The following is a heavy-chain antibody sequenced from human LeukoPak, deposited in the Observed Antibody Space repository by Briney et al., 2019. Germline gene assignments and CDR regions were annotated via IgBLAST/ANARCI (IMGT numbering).Heavy chain of an antibody. J-gene: IGHJ6*03. CDR1: GFTFGDNP. V-gene: IGHV3-49*04. D-gene: IGHD6-6*01. Sequence: GGSLRLSCTASGFTFGDNPLNWVRQAPGKGLEWVGLIRSDRYGGTSEYVASVNGRFSISRDDSRNILYLEMNSLRNGDTAVYFCTRISSSPAALYYYYMDVWGKGIPATVSS. CDR3: TRISSSPAALYYYYMDV. CDR2: IRSDRYGGTS.